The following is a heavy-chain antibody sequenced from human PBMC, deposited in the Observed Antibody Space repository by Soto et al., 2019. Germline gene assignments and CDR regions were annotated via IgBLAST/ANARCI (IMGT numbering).Heavy chain of an antibody. CDR3: ARELTGAYCGGDCYTY. D-gene: IGHD2-21*02. J-gene: IGHJ4*02. Sequence: QVQLQESGPGLVKPSQTLSLTCTVSGGSISSGGYYWSWIRQHPGKGLEWIGYIYYSGSTYYNPSLKSRVTISVDTSKNQFALKLSSVTAADTAVYYCARELTGAYCGGDCYTYWGQGTLVTVCS. CDR2: IYYSGST. CDR1: GGSISSGGYY. V-gene: IGHV4-31*03.